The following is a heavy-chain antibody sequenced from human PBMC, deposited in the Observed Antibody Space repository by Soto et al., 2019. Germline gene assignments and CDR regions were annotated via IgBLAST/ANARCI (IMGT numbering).Heavy chain of an antibody. CDR1: GASIKSYY. CDR2: IYHSGST. J-gene: IGHJ4*02. D-gene: IGHD3-22*01. CDR3: ARSPYYYDYSGSLSNAYYFDY. V-gene: IGHV4-59*01. Sequence: SETLSLSCSVSGASIKSYYWGWIRRPPGKGLEWIGYIYHSGSTTYNPSLQSRVTISLDTSKNQFSLKLSSASAADTAIYYCARSPYYYDYSGSLSNAYYFDYWGQGTLVTVSS.